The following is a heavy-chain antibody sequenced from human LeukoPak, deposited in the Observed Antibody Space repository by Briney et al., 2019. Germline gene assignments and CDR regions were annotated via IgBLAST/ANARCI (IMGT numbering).Heavy chain of an antibody. CDR3: ARTGSYSPFDY. Sequence: SQTLSLTCTVSGGCISRGGYYWSWIRQHPGKGLEWIGYIYYSGSTYYNPSLKSRVTISVDTSKNQFSLKLSSVTAADTAVYYCARTGSYSPFDYWGQGTLVTVSS. CDR1: GGCISRGGYY. V-gene: IGHV4-31*03. D-gene: IGHD1-26*01. CDR2: IYYSGST. J-gene: IGHJ4*02.